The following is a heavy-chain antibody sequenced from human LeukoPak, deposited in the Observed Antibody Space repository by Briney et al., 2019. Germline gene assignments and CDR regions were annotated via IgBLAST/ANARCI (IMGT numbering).Heavy chain of an antibody. D-gene: IGHD2-2*01. J-gene: IGHJ4*02. CDR3: ARSRYCTTTSCRHFDY. CDR1: GYRFTSYW. Sequence: GESLKISFKGSGYRFTSYWIGWVRQMPGKGLGWMGIVYPADSDTRYSPSFQGQVTISADKSISTANLQWSSLKASDTAMYYCARSRYCTTTSCRHFDYWGQGTLVTVSS. CDR2: VYPADSDT. V-gene: IGHV5-51*01.